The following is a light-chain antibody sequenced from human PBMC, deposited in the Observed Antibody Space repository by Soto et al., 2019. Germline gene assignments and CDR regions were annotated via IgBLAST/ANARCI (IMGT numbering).Light chain of an antibody. CDR3: QQYGSSGT. Sequence: EIVLTQAPGTPSLSALVRWSLCFMASQSVSNNYLAWYQQKPGQAPRLLIYGASNRATGIPDRFSGSGSGTDFTLTISRLEPEDFAVYYCQQYGSSGTFGQGTKVDIK. J-gene: IGKJ1*01. CDR2: GAS. V-gene: IGKV3-20*01. CDR1: QSVSNNY.